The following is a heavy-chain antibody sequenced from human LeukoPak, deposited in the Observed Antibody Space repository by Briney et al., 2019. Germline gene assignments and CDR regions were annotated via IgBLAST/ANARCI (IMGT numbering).Heavy chain of an antibody. CDR2: ISGSSNYI. V-gene: IGHV3-21*01. CDR1: GFSFSTCS. CDR3: ARAFQQFVRYGMDV. J-gene: IGHJ6*02. D-gene: IGHD6-6*01. Sequence: GGSLRLSCAASGFSFSTCSMTWVRQAPGKGLEWVSSISGSSNYIYYADSVKGRFTGSRDNAKNSLFLQMNSLRADDTAVYYCARAFQQFVRYGMDVWGQGTTVTVSS.